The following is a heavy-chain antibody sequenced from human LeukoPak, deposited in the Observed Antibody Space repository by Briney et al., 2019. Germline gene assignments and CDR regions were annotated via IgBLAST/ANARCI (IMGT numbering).Heavy chain of an antibody. CDR3: ARSQATAMVSDY. V-gene: IGHV4-39*01. Sequence: SGTLSLTCSVPGDSISSYYWGWIRQPPGKGLEWIGSIYYSGRTYYNPSLKSRVTIFVDTSKNQFSLKLNSVTAADTAVYYCARSQATAMVSDYWGQGTLVTISS. CDR2: IYYSGRT. D-gene: IGHD2-2*01. CDR1: GDSISSYY. J-gene: IGHJ4*02.